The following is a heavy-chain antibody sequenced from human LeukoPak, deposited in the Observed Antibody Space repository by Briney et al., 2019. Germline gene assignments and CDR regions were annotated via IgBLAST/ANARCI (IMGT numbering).Heavy chain of an antibody. Sequence: SETLSLTRAVSGGSISSGGYSWSWIRQPPGRGLEWIGEINHSGSTNYNPSLKSRVTISVDTSKNQFSLKLSSVTAADTAVYYCARSIAAATKASVDYWGQGTLVTVSS. D-gene: IGHD6-13*01. V-gene: IGHV4-34*01. J-gene: IGHJ4*02. CDR2: INHSGST. CDR3: ARSIAAATKASVDY. CDR1: GGSISSGGYS.